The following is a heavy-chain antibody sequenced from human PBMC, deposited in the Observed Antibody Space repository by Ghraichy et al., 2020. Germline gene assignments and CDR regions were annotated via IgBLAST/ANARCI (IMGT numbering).Heavy chain of an antibody. V-gene: IGHV3-74*01. J-gene: IGHJ4*02. CDR2: LNIDGTTV. CDR3: VRSYKDGLRHFDY. Sequence: GGSLRLSCAASGFSFTDYWMHWVRQTPGRGLECVSHLNIDGTTVNYADSVKGRFTISRDNAKNTMYLQMISLTVEDTAVYYCVRSYKDGLRHFDYWGQGTLVTVSS. CDR1: GFSFTDYW. D-gene: IGHD1-14*01.